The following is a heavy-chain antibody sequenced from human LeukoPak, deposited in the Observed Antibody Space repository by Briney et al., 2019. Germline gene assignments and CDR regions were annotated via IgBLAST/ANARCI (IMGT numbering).Heavy chain of an antibody. V-gene: IGHV1-69*05. D-gene: IGHD3-22*01. CDR3: ARGYYYESSGYYTPVYYFDY. J-gene: IGHJ4*02. CDR2: IIPIFGTA. Sequence: SVKVSCKASGGTFSSYAISWVRQAPGQGLEWMGRIIPIFGTANYAQKFQGRVTITTDESTSTAYMELSSLRSEDTAVYYCARGYYYESSGYYTPVYYFDYWGQGTLVTVSS. CDR1: GGTFSSYA.